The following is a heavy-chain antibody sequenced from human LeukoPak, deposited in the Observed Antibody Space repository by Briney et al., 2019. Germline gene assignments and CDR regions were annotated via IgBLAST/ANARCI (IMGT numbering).Heavy chain of an antibody. CDR1: GFTFSSYS. CDR2: ISSSSYI. D-gene: IGHD3-22*01. J-gene: IGHJ6*02. V-gene: IGHV3-21*01. Sequence: PGGSLRLSCAASGFTFSSYSMNRVRQAPGKGLEWVSSISSSSYIYYADSVKGRFTISRDNAKNSLYLQMNSLRAEDTAVYYCARSLVVATYYYYGMDVWGQGTTVTVSS. CDR3: ARSLVVATYYYYGMDV.